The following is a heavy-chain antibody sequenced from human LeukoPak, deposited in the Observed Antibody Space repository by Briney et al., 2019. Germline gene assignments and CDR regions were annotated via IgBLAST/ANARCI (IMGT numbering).Heavy chain of an antibody. Sequence: GGSLRLSCAASGFTFSSYSMNWVRQAPGKGLEWVSSISSSSYIYYADSVKGRFTISRDNAKNSLYLQMNSLRAEDTAMYYCARDSAVDTAIFDYWGQGTLVTVSS. CDR2: ISSSSYI. J-gene: IGHJ4*02. CDR1: GFTFSSYS. CDR3: ARDSAVDTAIFDY. V-gene: IGHV3-21*01. D-gene: IGHD5-18*01.